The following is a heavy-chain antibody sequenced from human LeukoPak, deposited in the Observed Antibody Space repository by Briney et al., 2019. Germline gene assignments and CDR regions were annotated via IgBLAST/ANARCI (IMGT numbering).Heavy chain of an antibody. CDR3: ARSVIVPAIVADYHTYMDV. J-gene: IGHJ6*03. CDR2: IYHRGNT. V-gene: IGHV4-38-2*01. CDR1: GYSISSNYY. Sequence: SETLSLTCAVSGYSISSNYYWGWIRQPPGKGLEWIGVIYHRGNTDCNPSLQSRVTISIDTSKNEFSLKVNSVTAADTAVYYCARSVIVPAIVADYHTYMDVWGRGISVTVSS. D-gene: IGHD2-2*01.